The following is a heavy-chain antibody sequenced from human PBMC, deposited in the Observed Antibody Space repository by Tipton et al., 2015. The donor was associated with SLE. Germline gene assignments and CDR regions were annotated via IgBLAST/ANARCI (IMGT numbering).Heavy chain of an antibody. D-gene: IGHD6-6*01. V-gene: IGHV4-4*09. J-gene: IGHJ5*02. Sequence: TLSLTCTVSGGSISSYYWSWIRQPPGKGLEWIGYIYTSGSTNYNPSHKSRVTISVDTSKNQFSLKLSSVTAADTAVYYCARQGIAARHIRGFDPWGQGTLVTVSS. CDR2: IYTSGST. CDR3: ARQGIAARHIRGFDP. CDR1: GGSISSYY.